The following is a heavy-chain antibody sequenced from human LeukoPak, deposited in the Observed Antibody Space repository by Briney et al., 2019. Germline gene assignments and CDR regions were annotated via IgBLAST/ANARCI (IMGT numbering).Heavy chain of an antibody. CDR3: ARAQPSSWYNFDY. CDR1: GGSISSYY. V-gene: IGHV4-4*07. J-gene: IGHJ4*02. CDR2: IYTSGSP. D-gene: IGHD6-13*01. Sequence: SETLSITCTVSGGSISSYYWSWIRQPDGKGLEWIGRIYTSGSPNYYPSLKSRVTMSVDTSKNQFSLKLSSVTAADTAVYYCARAQPSSWYNFDYWGQGTLVTVSS.